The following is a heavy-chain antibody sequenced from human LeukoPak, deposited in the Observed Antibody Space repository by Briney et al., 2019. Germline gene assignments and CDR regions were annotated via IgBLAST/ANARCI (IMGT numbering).Heavy chain of an antibody. Sequence: SETLSLTCTVSGGSVSSGDYYWSWIRQPPGKGLEWIGYIYYSGSTYYNPSLKSRVTISVDTSKNQFSLKLSSVTAADTAVYYCAREVYDFWSGPALDYWGQGTLVTVSS. D-gene: IGHD3-3*01. J-gene: IGHJ4*02. CDR2: IYYSGST. CDR3: AREVYDFWSGPALDY. CDR1: GGSVSSGDYY. V-gene: IGHV4-30-4*01.